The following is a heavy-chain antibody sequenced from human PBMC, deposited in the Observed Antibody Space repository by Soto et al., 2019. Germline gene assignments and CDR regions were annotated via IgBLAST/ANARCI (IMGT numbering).Heavy chain of an antibody. Sequence: ESGPTLVNPTQTLTLTCTFSGFSLSTSGVGVGWIRQPPGKALEWLALIYWDDDKRYSPSLKSRLTITKDTSKNQVVLTMTNMDPVDTATYYCXHSRSSSWYQYNNWFDPWGQGTLVTVSS. D-gene: IGHD6-13*01. J-gene: IGHJ5*02. V-gene: IGHV2-5*02. CDR3: XHSRSSSWYQYNNWFDP. CDR1: GFSLSTSGVG. CDR2: IYWDDDK.